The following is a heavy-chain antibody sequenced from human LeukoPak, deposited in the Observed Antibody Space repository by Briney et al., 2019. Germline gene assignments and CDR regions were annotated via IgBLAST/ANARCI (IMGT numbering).Heavy chain of an antibody. J-gene: IGHJ3*02. D-gene: IGHD5-12*01. Sequence: SQTLSLTCAISVDRVSSNSASSSWIRQSPSRVLEWLERTYYRSKCYNDYSGFMQSRITINPETSKNQFSLQLKCVPPEDLAVYYCVRDSGYGLDAFDIWGQGTKVTVSS. CDR1: VDRVSSNSAS. CDR3: VRDSGYGLDAFDI. CDR2: TYYRSKCYN. V-gene: IGHV6-1*01.